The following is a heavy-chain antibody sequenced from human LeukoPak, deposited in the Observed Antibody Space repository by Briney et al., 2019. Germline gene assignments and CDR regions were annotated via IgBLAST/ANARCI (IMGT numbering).Heavy chain of an antibody. J-gene: IGHJ4*02. CDR1: GYTFTSYN. D-gene: IGHD3-3*01. CDR3: ARGPYYDFWSGYYKGDYFDY. CDR2: MNPNSGNT. V-gene: IGHV1-8*03. Sequence: ASVKVSCKASGYTFTSYNINWVRQATGQGLEWMGWMNPNSGNTGYAQKFQGRVTITRNTSISTAYIELSSLRSEDTAVYYCARGPYYDFWSGYYKGDYFDYWGQGTLVTVSS.